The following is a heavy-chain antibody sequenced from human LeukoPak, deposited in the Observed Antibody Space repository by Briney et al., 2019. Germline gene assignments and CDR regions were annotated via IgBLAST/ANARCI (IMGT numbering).Heavy chain of an antibody. CDR2: ISGKGGST. D-gene: IGHD3-10*01. Sequence: GGSLRLYCAASGFTFSSYAMSWDRQAPGKGLEWVSAISGKGGSTYYADSVKGRFTISRDNSKNTLYLQMNSLRAEDTAVYYCAKDAGDYYGSGSRVYWGQGTLVTVSS. J-gene: IGHJ4*02. CDR3: AKDAGDYYGSGSRVY. V-gene: IGHV3-23*01. CDR1: GFTFSSYA.